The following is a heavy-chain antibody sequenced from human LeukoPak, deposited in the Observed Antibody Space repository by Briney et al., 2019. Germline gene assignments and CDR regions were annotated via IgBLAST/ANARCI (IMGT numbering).Heavy chain of an antibody. J-gene: IGHJ4*02. D-gene: IGHD5-12*01. CDR1: GDSISSDIPA. CDR3: ARGWLRGYFDY. CDR2: TYYDSKWFN. V-gene: IGHV6-1*01. Sequence: SQTLSLTCAISGDSISSDIPAWNRIRQSPSRGLEWLGRTYYDSKWFNASAVSVNSRIIITPDTSKNQFTLQLSSVTPEDTAVYYCARGWLRGYFDYWGQGILVTVSS.